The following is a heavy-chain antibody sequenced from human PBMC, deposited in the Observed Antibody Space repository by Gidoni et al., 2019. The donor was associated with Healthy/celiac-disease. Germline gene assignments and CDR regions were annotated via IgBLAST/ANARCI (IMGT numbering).Heavy chain of an antibody. Sequence: QVQLQESGPGLVKPSEPTSLTCPVSGGSVSSYYWSWIRQPPGKGLEWIGYIYYSGRPNYNPSRKSRVTILVDTSKTQFSLQLSSVTAADTAVYYCTRGGSITMVRVSSYYGMDVWGQGTTVTVSS. CDR3: TRGGSITMVRVSSYYGMDV. CDR1: GGSVSSYY. D-gene: IGHD3-10*01. J-gene: IGHJ6*02. CDR2: IYYSGRP. V-gene: IGHV4-59*02.